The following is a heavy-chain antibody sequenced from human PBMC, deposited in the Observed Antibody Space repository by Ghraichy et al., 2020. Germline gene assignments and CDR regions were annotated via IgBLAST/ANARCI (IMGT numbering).Heavy chain of an antibody. CDR2: ISSSGSTI. D-gene: IGHD2-15*01. V-gene: IGHV3-11*01. J-gene: IGHJ2*01. CDR3: ASVLVVTGYFDL. CDR1: GFTFSDYY. Sequence: GGSLRLSCAASGFTFSDYYMSWIRQTPGKGLEWVSYISSSGSTIYNADSVKGRFTISRDNAKNSLYLQMNSLRVEDTGVYYCASVLVVTGYFDLWGRGTLVTVSS.